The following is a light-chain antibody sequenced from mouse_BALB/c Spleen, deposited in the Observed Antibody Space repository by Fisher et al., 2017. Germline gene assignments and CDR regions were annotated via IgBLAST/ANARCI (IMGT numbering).Light chain of an antibody. CDR3: QQWSSYPHT. V-gene: IGKV4-55*01. Sequence: IVLTQTPAIMSASPGEKVTMTCSASSSVSYMYWYQQKPGSSPRLLIYDTSNLASGVPVRFSGSGSGTSYSLTISRMEAEDAATYYCQQWSSYPHTFGGGTKLEIK. CDR1: SSVSY. J-gene: IGKJ2*01. CDR2: DTS.